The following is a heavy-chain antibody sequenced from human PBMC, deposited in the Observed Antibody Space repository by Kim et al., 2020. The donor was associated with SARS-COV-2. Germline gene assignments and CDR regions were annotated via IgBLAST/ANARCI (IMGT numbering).Heavy chain of an antibody. Sequence: GGSLRLSCAASEFTFNTRWMTWVRQAPGKGLEWVSSINPDAYETYYVDSVKGRFTISRDNAKNSLYLQMNSLRAEDTAAYYCAREVELCPHYYYHYGMDFCGQGTTVTVSS. CDR1: EFTFNTRW. CDR3: AREVELCPHYYYHYGMDF. V-gene: IGHV3-7*03. D-gene: IGHD2-21*01. CDR2: INPDAYET. J-gene: IGHJ6*02.